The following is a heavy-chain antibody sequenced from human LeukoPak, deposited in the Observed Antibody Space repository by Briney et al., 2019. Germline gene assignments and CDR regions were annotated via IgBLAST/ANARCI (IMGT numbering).Heavy chain of an antibody. D-gene: IGHD5-12*01. CDR2: ISAYNGNT. V-gene: IGHV1-18*01. CDR1: GYTFTSYG. J-gene: IGHJ4*02. CDR3: ARSLYSGYDDY. Sequence: GASVKVSCKASGYTFTSYGISWVRQAPGQGLEWMGWISAYNGNTNYAQKLQGRVTMTTDTSTSTAYMELRRLGSDDTAVYYCARSLYSGYDDYWGQGTLVTVSS.